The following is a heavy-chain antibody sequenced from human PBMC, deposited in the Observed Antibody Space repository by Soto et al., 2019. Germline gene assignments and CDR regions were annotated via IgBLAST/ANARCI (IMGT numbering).Heavy chain of an antibody. V-gene: IGHV1-69*06. D-gene: IGHD5-12*01. CDR1: GGTFSSYA. Sequence: ASVKVSCKASGGTFSSYAISWVRQAPGRGLEWMGGIIPIFGTANYAQKFQGRVTITADKSTSTAYMELSSLRSEDTAVYYCARGGYSGYDSSYYFDYWGQGTLVTVSS. J-gene: IGHJ4*02. CDR3: ARGGYSGYDSSYYFDY. CDR2: IIPIFGTA.